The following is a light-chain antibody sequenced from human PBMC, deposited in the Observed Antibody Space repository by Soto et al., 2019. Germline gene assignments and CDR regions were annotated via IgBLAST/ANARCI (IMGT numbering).Light chain of an antibody. Sequence: QSVLTQPPSMSGAPGQRVTISCTGSSSDIGAGYDVHWYQQFPGTAPKLLIYSNINRPSGVPDRFSGSKSGTSASLAITGLQAEDEADYYCQSYDSSLGGSKGVFGGGTKVTV. CDR2: SNI. V-gene: IGLV1-40*01. CDR3: QSYDSSLGGSKGV. J-gene: IGLJ3*02. CDR1: SSDIGAGYD.